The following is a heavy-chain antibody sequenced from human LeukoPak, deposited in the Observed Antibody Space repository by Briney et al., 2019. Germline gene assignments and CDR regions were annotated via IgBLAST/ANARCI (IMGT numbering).Heavy chain of an antibody. CDR1: GFTFSNGW. Sequence: GGSLRLSCAASGFTFSNGWMSWVRQAPGKGLEWVGHIKSKTNGGTTDYAAPVKGRFSISRDDSRTTVYLQMNSLKTEDTAVYYCAKSGYYDSSGYYGTSPFDYWGQGTLVTVSS. J-gene: IGHJ4*02. CDR2: IKSKTNGGTT. D-gene: IGHD3-22*01. V-gene: IGHV3-15*01. CDR3: AKSGYYDSSGYYGTSPFDY.